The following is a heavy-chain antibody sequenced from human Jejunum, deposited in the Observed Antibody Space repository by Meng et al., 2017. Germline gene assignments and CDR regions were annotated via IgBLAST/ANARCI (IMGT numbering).Heavy chain of an antibody. D-gene: IGHD1-26*01. Sequence: GQLPAWGPGPVRPSETLSLTCTVSGDSVSSDNYYWSWIRQPPGKGLEWIGYVYYSGHTDCNPSLKSRLSISIDTSKNHFSLKLSSVTAADTAVYYCARTPLYSGSYYFDPWGQGALVTVSS. CDR1: GDSVSSDNYY. V-gene: IGHV4-61*03. J-gene: IGHJ4*02. CDR3: ARTPLYSGSYYFDP. CDR2: VYYSGHT.